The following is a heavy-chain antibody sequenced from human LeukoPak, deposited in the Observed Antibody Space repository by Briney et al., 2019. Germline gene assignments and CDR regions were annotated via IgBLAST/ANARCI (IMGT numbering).Heavy chain of an antibody. D-gene: IGHD6-13*01. CDR3: AREMWSAAATTYDWFDP. CDR1: GGSISSSNW. CDR2: IYHSGST. Sequence: PSETLSLTCAVSGGSISSSNWWSWVRQPPGKGLEWIGEIYHSGSTNYNPSLKSRVTISVDKSKNQFSLKLSSVTAADTAVYYCAREMWSAAATTYDWFDPWGQGTLVTVSS. V-gene: IGHV4-4*02. J-gene: IGHJ5*02.